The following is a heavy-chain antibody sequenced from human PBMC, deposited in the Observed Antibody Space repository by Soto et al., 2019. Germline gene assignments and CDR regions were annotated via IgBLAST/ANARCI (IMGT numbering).Heavy chain of an antibody. Sequence: QVQLVESGGGVVQPGRSLRLSCAASGFTFSSYGMHWVRQAPGKGLEWVAVISYDGSNKYYADSVKGRFTISRDNSKNTLYLQMISLRAEDTAVSYCAKDGVGATTSRRGGYFDYWGQGTLVTVSS. CDR1: GFTFSSYG. V-gene: IGHV3-30*18. D-gene: IGHD1-26*01. CDR2: ISYDGSNK. CDR3: AKDGVGATTSRRGGYFDY. J-gene: IGHJ4*02.